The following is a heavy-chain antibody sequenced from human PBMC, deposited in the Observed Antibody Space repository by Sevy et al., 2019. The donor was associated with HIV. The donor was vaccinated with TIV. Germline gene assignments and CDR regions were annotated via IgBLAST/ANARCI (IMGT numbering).Heavy chain of an antibody. CDR3: ARAPPVRSGDDSLNWFDP. Sequence: SETLSLTCTVSGGPISSYCWSWIRQPPGKKLEWIGYIHDSGSTKYNPSLNSRVTMSVDTSKNQFSLKLTSVTAADTAVYYCARAPPVRSGDDSLNWFDPWGQGTLVTVSS. D-gene: IGHD5-12*01. CDR2: IHDSGST. CDR1: GGPISSYC. V-gene: IGHV4-59*01. J-gene: IGHJ5*02.